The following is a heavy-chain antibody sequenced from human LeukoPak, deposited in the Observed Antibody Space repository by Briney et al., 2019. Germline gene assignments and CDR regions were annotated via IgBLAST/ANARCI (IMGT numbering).Heavy chain of an antibody. D-gene: IGHD6-19*01. Sequence: GGSLRLSCAASGFISSNVWMSWVRQAPGKGLEWVAVLSYDGRDESYADSVKGRFTISRDNSKNTLYLQMNNLGAEDTAVYYCARVPSSGWLYYFDYWGQGTLVTVSS. CDR3: ARVPSSGWLYYFDY. J-gene: IGHJ4*02. V-gene: IGHV3-30*19. CDR1: GFISSNVW. CDR2: LSYDGRDE.